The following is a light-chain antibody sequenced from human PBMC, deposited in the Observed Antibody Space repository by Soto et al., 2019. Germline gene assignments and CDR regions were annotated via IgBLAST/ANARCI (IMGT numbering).Light chain of an antibody. CDR1: KGVCQHY. Sequence: IVLEQSSSPLSFSPGERAPLPFRGRKGVCQHYFTWYQQKTGQAPRPLIYGASSRATGIPDRFSGSGSGTDFTLTISRLEPEDFAVYYCQQYGSSPPITFGQGTRLEIK. J-gene: IGKJ5*01. V-gene: IGKV3-20*01. CDR3: QQYGSSPPIT. CDR2: GAS.